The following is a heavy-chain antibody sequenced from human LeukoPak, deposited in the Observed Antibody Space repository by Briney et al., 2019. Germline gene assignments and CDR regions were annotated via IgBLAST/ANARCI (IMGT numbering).Heavy chain of an antibody. CDR1: GFTVRNNY. CDR2: IYSDGTT. V-gene: IGHV3-66*01. CDR3: ARERGKTDD. J-gene: IGHJ4*02. D-gene: IGHD3-16*01. Sequence: PGGTLRLSCAASGFTVRNNYMSWVRQAPGKGLEWVSVIYSDGTTYYSDAVKGRFTISRDNSKNTLYLQMNSLRAEDTAVYYCARERGKTDDWGQGTLVTVSS.